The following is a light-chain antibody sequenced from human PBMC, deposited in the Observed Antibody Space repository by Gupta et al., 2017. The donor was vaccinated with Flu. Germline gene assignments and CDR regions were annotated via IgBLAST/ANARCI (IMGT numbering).Light chain of an antibody. CDR1: QGIYSL. J-gene: IGKJ2*01. CDR3: QRRDTTRHT. V-gene: IGKV1-39*01. Sequence: PSSLSASVGDRVTIACRASQGIYSLLNWFQQKPGKAPRLLIYAASSLQSRVPSRFSGSGSGTDFILTISGRQPEDIATYYCQRRDTTRHTFGQGTRLAIK. CDR2: AAS.